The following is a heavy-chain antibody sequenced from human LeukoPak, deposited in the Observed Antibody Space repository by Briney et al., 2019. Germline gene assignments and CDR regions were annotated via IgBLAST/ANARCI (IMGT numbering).Heavy chain of an antibody. D-gene: IGHD6-13*01. CDR1: GGSISCYY. Sequence: PSETLSLTCSVSGGSISCYYWSWIRQPPGKGLEWIGYIHSNGRTNSNPSLKSRVTISVDTSKNQFSLKLSSLTAADTAVYYCARVYSSSLGGYYFDYWGQGTLVTVSS. J-gene: IGHJ4*02. CDR2: IHSNGRT. CDR3: ARVYSSSLGGYYFDY. V-gene: IGHV4-59*01.